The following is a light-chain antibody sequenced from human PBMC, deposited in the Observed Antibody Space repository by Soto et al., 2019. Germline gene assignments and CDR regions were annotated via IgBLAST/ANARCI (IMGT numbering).Light chain of an antibody. CDR1: SSDVGGYNF. CDR3: SSFTYSSTWV. CDR2: EVS. J-gene: IGLJ3*02. Sequence: QSVLTQPASVSGSPGQSITISCTGTSSDVGGYNFVSWYQQLPGKAPKLIIYEVSNRPSGVSNRFSGSKSGNTASLTISGLQAEDEADYYCSSFTYSSTWVFGGGTKVTVL. V-gene: IGLV2-14*01.